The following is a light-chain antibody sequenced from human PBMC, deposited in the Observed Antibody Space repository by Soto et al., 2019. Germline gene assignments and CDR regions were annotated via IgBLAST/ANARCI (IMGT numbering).Light chain of an antibody. J-gene: IGLJ2*01. Sequence: QSVLTQPASVSGSPGQSITISCTGTSSDVGNYNLVSWYQHHPGTAPKLMVYEVTKRPSGVSSRFSGSKSGNTASLTISGLLPEDDANYYSSSAANRPSAVVFGGVTKLTVL. CDR3: SSAANRPSAVV. V-gene: IGLV2-23*02. CDR1: SSDVGNYNL. CDR2: EVT.